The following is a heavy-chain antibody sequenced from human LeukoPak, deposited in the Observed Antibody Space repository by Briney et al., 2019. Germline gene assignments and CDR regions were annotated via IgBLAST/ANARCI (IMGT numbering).Heavy chain of an antibody. Sequence: SETLSLTCTVSGGSISSSRSYWGWIRQTPGKGLEWVGSIYYNGDTYYNPSFKSRVSMSVDTAKNQISLILTSVSAADTAVYYCSREGYSCPNWFDTWGQGTLVTVSS. CDR3: SREGYSCPNWFDT. V-gene: IGHV4-39*07. J-gene: IGHJ5*02. D-gene: IGHD4-11*01. CDR2: IYYNGDT. CDR1: GGSISSSRSY.